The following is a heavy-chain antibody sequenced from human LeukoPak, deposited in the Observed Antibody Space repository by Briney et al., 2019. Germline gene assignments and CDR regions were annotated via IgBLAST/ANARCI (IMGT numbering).Heavy chain of an antibody. CDR3: ARDSGKGDTAHMDV. V-gene: IGHV4-4*07. CDR2: FYTNGNT. D-gene: IGHD1-26*01. CDR1: GGSISKYD. J-gene: IGHJ6*03. Sequence: SETLSLTCTVSGGSISKYDWSCMRQPAGKGREGIGHFYTNGNTNYNPSLKSRVTMSVDTSKNQFSLRMSSVTAADTAVYYCARDSGKGDTAHMDVWGKGTTVTVSS.